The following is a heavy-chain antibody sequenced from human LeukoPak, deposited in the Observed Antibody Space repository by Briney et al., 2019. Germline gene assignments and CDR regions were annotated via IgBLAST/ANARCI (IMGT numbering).Heavy chain of an antibody. CDR2: IYYSGST. CDR3: ARGDFWSGYYISY. CDR1: GGSNSSYY. J-gene: IGHJ4*02. V-gene: IGHV4-59*01. Sequence: KPSETLSLTCTVSGGSNSSYYWSWIRQPPGKGLEWIGYIYYSGSTNYNPSLKSRVTISVDTSKNQFSLKLSSVTAADTAVYYCARGDFWSGYYISYWGQGTLVTVSS. D-gene: IGHD3-3*01.